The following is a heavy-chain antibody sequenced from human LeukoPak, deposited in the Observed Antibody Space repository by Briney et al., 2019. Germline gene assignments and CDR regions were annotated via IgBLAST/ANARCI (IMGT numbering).Heavy chain of an antibody. CDR2: IASETYGGTA. CDR3: TRDQTPYY. V-gene: IGHV3-49*04. Sequence: GGSLRLSCATSGFSFSSYAMSWVRQAPGKGLEWVGFIASETYGGTAEYAASVKGRFTISRDDSKSIAYLQMNSLKTEDTAVYYCTRDQTPYYWGQGTLVTVSS. CDR1: GFSFSSYA. J-gene: IGHJ4*02.